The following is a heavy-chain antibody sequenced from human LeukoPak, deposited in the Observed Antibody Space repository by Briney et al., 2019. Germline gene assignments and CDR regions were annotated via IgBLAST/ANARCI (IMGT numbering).Heavy chain of an antibody. D-gene: IGHD3-22*01. CDR3: ARVPYYYDSSGYYFSYMDV. V-gene: IGHV1-69*13. J-gene: IGHJ6*03. CDR2: IIPIFGTA. Sequence: GASVKVSCKASGGTFSSYAISWVRQAPGQGLEWMGGIIPIFGTANYAQKFQGRVTITADESTSTAYMELSSLRSEDTAVYYCARVPYYYDSSGYYFSYMDVWGKGTTVTISS. CDR1: GGTFSSYA.